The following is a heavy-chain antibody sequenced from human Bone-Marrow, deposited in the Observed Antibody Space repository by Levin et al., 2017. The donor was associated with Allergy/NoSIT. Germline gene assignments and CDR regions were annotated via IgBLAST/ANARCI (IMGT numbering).Heavy chain of an antibody. CDR2: ISSSSSDI. CDR1: GYTFSAYS. J-gene: IGHJ6*02. CDR3: ASTLGYCEGSTCYQYYGMDV. D-gene: IGHD2-15*01. Sequence: MTGGSLRLSCAASGYTFSAYSLNWVRQAPGKGLEWVASISSSSSDIYYADSVKGRFIISRDDAKSSLYLQMNSLRVEDTAVYYCASTLGYCEGSTCYQYYGMDVWGQGTTVTVSS. V-gene: IGHV3-21*01.